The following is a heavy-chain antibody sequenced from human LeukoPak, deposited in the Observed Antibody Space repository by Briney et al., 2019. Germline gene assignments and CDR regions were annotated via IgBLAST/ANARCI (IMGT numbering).Heavy chain of an antibody. V-gene: IGHV4-59*01. Sequence: SETLSLTCTVSGGSISSYYWSWIRQPPGKGLEWIGYIYYSGSTNYNPSLKSRVTISVDTSKNQFSLKLSSVTAADTAVYYCATQGPTAAGPYFDYWGQGTLVTVSS. J-gene: IGHJ4*02. CDR3: ATQGPTAAGPYFDY. CDR1: GGSISSYY. CDR2: IYYSGST. D-gene: IGHD6-13*01.